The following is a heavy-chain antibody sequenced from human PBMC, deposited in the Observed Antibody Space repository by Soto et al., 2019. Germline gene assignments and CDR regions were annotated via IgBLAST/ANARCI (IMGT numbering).Heavy chain of an antibody. V-gene: IGHV4-34*01. CDR2: INHSGST. Sequence: QVQLQQWGAGLLKPSETLSLTCAVYGGSFSGYYWSWIRQPPGKGLEWIGEINHSGSTNYNPSLKSRVTISVDTSKNQFSLKLSSVTAADTAVYYCASLCTSCYWWFDPWGQGTLVTVSS. J-gene: IGHJ5*02. CDR1: GGSFSGYY. D-gene: IGHD2-2*01. CDR3: ASLCTSCYWWFDP.